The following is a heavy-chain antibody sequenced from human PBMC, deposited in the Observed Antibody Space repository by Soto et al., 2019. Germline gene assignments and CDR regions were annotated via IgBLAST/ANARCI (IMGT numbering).Heavy chain of an antibody. D-gene: IGHD3-22*01. CDR1: GYTLTELS. Sequence: VASVKVSCKVSGYTLTELSMHWVRQAPGKGLEWMGGFDPEDGETIYAQKFQGRVTMTEDTSTDTPYMELSSLRSEDTAVYYCATSYYYDSSGYSSSWFDPWGQGPLVTVST. CDR3: ATSYYYDSSGYSSSWFDP. J-gene: IGHJ5*02. V-gene: IGHV1-24*01. CDR2: FDPEDGET.